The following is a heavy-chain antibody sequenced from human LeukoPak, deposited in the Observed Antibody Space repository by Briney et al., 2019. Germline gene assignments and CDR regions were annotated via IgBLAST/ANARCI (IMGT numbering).Heavy chain of an antibody. CDR3: AIWSRYTFLDVSGTIDY. J-gene: IGHJ4*02. CDR1: GFTISGYT. D-gene: IGHD1-1*01. CDR2: ISSGGNYI. V-gene: IGHV3-21*01. Sequence: GGSLRLSCAVSGFTISGYTLHWVRQAPGKGLEWVSSISSGGNYIHYADSVKGRFTISRDDANNSLYLRMNSLRVEDTAVYYCAIWSRYTFLDVSGTIDYWGEGTLVTVSS.